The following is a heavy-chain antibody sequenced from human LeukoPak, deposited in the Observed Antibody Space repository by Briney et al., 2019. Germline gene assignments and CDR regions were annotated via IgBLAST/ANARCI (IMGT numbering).Heavy chain of an antibody. CDR1: GFTVSSSF. CDR2: IYSGGST. CDR3: VRDGVDYSFEY. Sequence: GGSLRLSCAASGFTVSSSFMSWVRQAPGKGLEWVSVIYSGGSTYYADSVKGRFTISRDNSKNTLYLQMNSLRAADTAVYYCVRDGVDYSFEYWGQGTLVTVSS. D-gene: IGHD4-11*01. V-gene: IGHV3-53*01. J-gene: IGHJ4*02.